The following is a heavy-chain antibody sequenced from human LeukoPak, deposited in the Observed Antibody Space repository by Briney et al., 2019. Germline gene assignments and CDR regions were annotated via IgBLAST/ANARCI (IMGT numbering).Heavy chain of an antibody. CDR2: INPNSGGT. CDR1: GYTFTGYY. Sequence: GASVKVSCKASGYTFTGYYIHWVRQAPGQGLEWMGWINPNSGGTNYAQKFQGRVTMTRDTSISTAYMDLSRLRSDDTAVYYCARGMGVLVPAATWFDPWGQGTLVTVSS. CDR3: ARGMGVLVPAATWFDP. D-gene: IGHD2-2*01. J-gene: IGHJ5*02. V-gene: IGHV1-2*02.